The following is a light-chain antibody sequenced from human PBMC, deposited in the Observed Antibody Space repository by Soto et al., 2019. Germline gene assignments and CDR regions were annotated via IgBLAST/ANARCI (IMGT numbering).Light chain of an antibody. CDR3: LLTYSGARV. CDR2: ATH. Sequence: QTVVTQEPSLTVSPGGTVTLTCGSSTGPVTSGHYPYWLQQKPGQAPRTLIYATHNKQSWTPARFSGSLLGGKAALTLSGALPEDEAEYYCLLTYSGARVFGGGTKLTVL. V-gene: IGLV7-46*01. J-gene: IGLJ2*01. CDR1: TGPVTSGHY.